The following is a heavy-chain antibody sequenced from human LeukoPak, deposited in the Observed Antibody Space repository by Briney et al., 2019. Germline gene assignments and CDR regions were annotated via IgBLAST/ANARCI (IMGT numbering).Heavy chain of an antibody. CDR2: IYYSGST. CDR1: GGSISSYY. J-gene: IGHJ4*02. Sequence: SETLSLTCTVSGGSISSYYWSWIRQPPGEGLEWIGYIYYSGSTNYNPSLKSRVTISVDTSKNQFSLKLSSVTAADTAVYYCARRSSIAAAGYFDYWGQGTLVTVSS. D-gene: IGHD6-13*01. V-gene: IGHV4-59*01. CDR3: ARRSSIAAAGYFDY.